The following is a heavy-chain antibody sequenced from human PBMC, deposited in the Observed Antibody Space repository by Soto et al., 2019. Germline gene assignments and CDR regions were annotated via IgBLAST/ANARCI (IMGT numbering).Heavy chain of an antibody. V-gene: IGHV6-1*01. CDR3: AGTTSHQWYYMDV. CDR2: TYYRSRWYN. D-gene: IGHD1-7*01. CDR1: GDSVSSNSAA. Sequence: QVQLQESGPGLVKPSQTLSLTCAISGDSVSSNSAAWNWIRLSPSRGLEWLARTYYRSRWYNDYAVSVRRRITVNPGTSKNQFSLQLTSVTPEYTAVYYCAGTTSHQWYYMDVWGKWTTVTVSS. J-gene: IGHJ6*03.